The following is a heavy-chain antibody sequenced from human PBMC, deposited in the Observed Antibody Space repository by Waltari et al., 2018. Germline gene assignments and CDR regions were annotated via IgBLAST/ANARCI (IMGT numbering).Heavy chain of an antibody. CDR2: IYYSGST. V-gene: IGHV4-59*01. D-gene: IGHD5-18*01. Sequence: QVQLQESGPGLLKPSETLSLTCTVSGGPISSYYWSWIRQPPGKGLEWIGYIYYSGSTNYNPSLKSRVTISVDTSKNQFSLKLSSVTAADTAVYYCARGGYSSPGYFDYWGQGTLVTVSS. CDR1: GGPISSYY. CDR3: ARGGYSSPGYFDY. J-gene: IGHJ4*02.